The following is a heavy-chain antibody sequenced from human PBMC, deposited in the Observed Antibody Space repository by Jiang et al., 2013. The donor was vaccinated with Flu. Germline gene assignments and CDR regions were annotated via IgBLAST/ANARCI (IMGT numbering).Heavy chain of an antibody. Sequence: FTISRDNSKNTLYLQMNSLRAEDTAAYYCARDLRYSRQLVPNAFDIWGQGTMVTVSS. D-gene: IGHD6-6*01. V-gene: IGHV3-30*01. CDR3: ARDLRYSRQLVPNAFDI. J-gene: IGHJ3*02.